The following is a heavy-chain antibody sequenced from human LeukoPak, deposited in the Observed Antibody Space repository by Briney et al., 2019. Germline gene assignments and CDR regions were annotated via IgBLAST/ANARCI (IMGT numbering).Heavy chain of an antibody. J-gene: IGHJ4*02. D-gene: IGHD3-10*01. V-gene: IGHV1-18*01. CDR2: ISAYNGNT. CDR1: GYTFTSYV. Sequence: SVTVSCKASGYTFTSYVISWVRQAPGQGLEGMGWISAYNGNTNYAQKLQGRVTMTTDTSTSTAYMELRSLRSDDTAVYYCARDYYGSGSYYNSGSLDWGQGTLVTVSS. CDR3: ARDYYGSGSYYNSGSLD.